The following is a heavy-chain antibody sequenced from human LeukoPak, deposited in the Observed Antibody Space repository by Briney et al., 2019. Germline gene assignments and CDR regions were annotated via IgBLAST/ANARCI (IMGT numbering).Heavy chain of an antibody. Sequence: PGGSLRLSCAASGFTFSSYGMHWVRQAPGKGLEWVAVISYDGSNKYYADSVKGRFTISRDNSKNTLYLQMNSLRAEDTAVYYCVRDGYTYVQFDYWGQGTLVTVSS. CDR2: ISYDGSNK. CDR3: VRDGYTYVQFDY. J-gene: IGHJ4*02. D-gene: IGHD5-24*01. V-gene: IGHV3-30*03. CDR1: GFTFSSYG.